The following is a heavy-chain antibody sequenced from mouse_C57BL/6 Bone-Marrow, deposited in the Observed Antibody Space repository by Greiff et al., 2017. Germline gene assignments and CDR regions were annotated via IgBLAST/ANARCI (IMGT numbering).Heavy chain of an antibody. V-gene: IGHV3-6*01. D-gene: IGHD2-5*01. CDR1: GYSITSGYY. CDR2: ISYDGSN. Sequence: ESGPGLVKPSQSLSLTCSVTGYSITSGYYWNWIRQFPGNKLEWMGYISYDGSNNYNPSLKNRISITRDTSKNQFFLKLNSVTTEDTATYYCARDSNYGAYWGQGTLVTVSA. J-gene: IGHJ3*01. CDR3: ARDSNYGAY.